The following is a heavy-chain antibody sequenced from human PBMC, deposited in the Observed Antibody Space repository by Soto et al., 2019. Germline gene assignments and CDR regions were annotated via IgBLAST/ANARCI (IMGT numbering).Heavy chain of an antibody. CDR3: AHRRQAAVRLSGWFDP. CDR1: GFSLSTSGVG. J-gene: IGHJ5*02. Sequence: QITLKESGPTLAKLTQPLTLTCTFSGFSLSTSGVGVGWIRQPPGKALDWLALIYWDGDKRYSPSLKIRLTITKDPSKNQVVLTMANVDPVDTATYYCAHRRQAAVRLSGWFDPWGQGTLVTVSS. D-gene: IGHD6-13*01. CDR2: IYWDGDK. V-gene: IGHV2-5*02.